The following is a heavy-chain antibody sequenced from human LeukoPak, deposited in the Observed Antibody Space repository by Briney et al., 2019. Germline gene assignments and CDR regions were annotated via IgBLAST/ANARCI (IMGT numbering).Heavy chain of an antibody. CDR2: IYYSGST. J-gene: IGHJ6*02. D-gene: IGHD1-1*01. V-gene: IGHV4-61*08. CDR3: ARDEVPYGMDV. CDR1: GGSISSGGYY. Sequence: SETLSLTCTVSGGSISSGGYYWSWIRQHPGKGLEWIGYIYYSGSTNYNPSLKSRVTISVDTSKNQFSLKLSSVTAADTAVYYCARDEVPYGMDVWGQGTTVTVSS.